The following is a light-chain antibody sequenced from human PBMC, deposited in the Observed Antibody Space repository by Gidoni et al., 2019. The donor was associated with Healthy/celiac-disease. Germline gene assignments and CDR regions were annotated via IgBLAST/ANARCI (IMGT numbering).Light chain of an antibody. CDR2: GAS. CDR1: QSVSSSY. CDR3: QQYGSSSYT. J-gene: IGKJ2*01. Sequence: EIVLTQSPGTLSLSPGERATLSCRASQSVSSSYLAWYQQKPGQDPRLLIDGASSMATGIPDRFSGSGSGTDFTLTISRLEPEDFAVYYCQQYGSSSYTFGQGTKLE. V-gene: IGKV3-20*01.